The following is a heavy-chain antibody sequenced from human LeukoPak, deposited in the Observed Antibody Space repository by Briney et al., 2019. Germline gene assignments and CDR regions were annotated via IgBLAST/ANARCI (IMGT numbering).Heavy chain of an antibody. CDR3: AREPYYYDTHTLDAFDI. D-gene: IGHD3-22*01. CDR2: IYYSGST. V-gene: IGHV4-39*07. CDR1: GGSISSSSYY. J-gene: IGHJ3*02. Sequence: SETLSLTCTVSGGSISSSSYYWGWIRQPPGTGLEWIGSIYYSGSTYYNPSLKSRVTISVDTSKNQFSLKLSSVTAADTAVYYCAREPYYYDTHTLDAFDIWGQGTMVTVSS.